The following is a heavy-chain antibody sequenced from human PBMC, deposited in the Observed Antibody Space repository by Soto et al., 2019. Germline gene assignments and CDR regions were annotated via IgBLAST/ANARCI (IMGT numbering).Heavy chain of an antibody. V-gene: IGHV3-7*01. J-gene: IGHJ6*03. CDR3: ARRGDYYYYYMDV. Sequence: EVQLVESGGGLVQPGGSLRLSCAASGFTFSSYWMSWVRQAPGKGLEWVANIKQDGSEKYYVDSVKGRFTISRDNAKNSLYLQMNSLRAEDTAVYYCARRGDYYYYYMDVWGKGTTVTVSS. CDR2: IKQDGSEK. CDR1: GFTFSSYW.